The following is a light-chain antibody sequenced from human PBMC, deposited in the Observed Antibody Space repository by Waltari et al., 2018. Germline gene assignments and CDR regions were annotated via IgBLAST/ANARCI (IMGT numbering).Light chain of an antibody. CDR1: SSYNL. CDR3: CSHTGSNTWV. V-gene: IGLV2-23*01. Sequence: QSALTQPASVSGSPGQPITISCTGTSSYNLVSWYQQYPAEAPKVVIFEDTKRPSGVSNRFSASKSGNAASLTISVLQAEDEADYYCCSHTGSNTWVFGGGTKVTVL. CDR2: EDT. J-gene: IGLJ3*02.